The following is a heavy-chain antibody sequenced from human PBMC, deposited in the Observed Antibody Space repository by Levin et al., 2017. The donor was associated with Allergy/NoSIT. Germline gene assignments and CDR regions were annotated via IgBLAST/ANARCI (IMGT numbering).Heavy chain of an antibody. Sequence: ASVKVSCKASGYTFTGYYMHWVRQAPGQGLEWMGWINPNSGGTNYAQKFQGRVTMTRDTSISTAYMELSRLRSDDTAVYYCARVVRIQLLTRGHYYFDYWGQGTLVTVSS. J-gene: IGHJ4*02. D-gene: IGHD1-1*01. CDR3: ARVVRIQLLTRGHYYFDY. V-gene: IGHV1-2*02. CDR1: GYTFTGYY. CDR2: INPNSGGT.